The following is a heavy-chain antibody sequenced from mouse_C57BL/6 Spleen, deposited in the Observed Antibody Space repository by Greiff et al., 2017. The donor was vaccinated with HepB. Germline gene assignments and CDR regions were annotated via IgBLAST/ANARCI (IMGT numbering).Heavy chain of an antibody. CDR2: IYPNSGST. V-gene: IGHV1-64*01. Sequence: QVQLQQPGAELVKPGASVKLSCKASGYTFTSYWMPWVKQRPGQGLEWIGMIYPNSGSTNYNEKFQSKATLTVDTSSSTAYMQLSSLTSEDSAVYDRARKTTDCYIDVWGTGTTVTVSS. CDR1: GYTFTSYW. D-gene: IGHD1-1*01. J-gene: IGHJ1*03. CDR3: ARKTTDCYIDV.